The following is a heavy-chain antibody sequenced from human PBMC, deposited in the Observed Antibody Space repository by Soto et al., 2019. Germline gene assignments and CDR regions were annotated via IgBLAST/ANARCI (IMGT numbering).Heavy chain of an antibody. V-gene: IGHV3-33*01. CDR2: IWYDGSNK. CDR3: AGDQTRESITIFGVVPQYYFDY. D-gene: IGHD3-3*01. CDR1: GFTFSSYG. J-gene: IGHJ4*02. Sequence: PGGSLRLSCAASGFTFSSYGMHWVRQAPGKGLEWVAVIWYDGSNKYYADSVKGRFTISRDNSKNTLYLQMNSLRAEDTAVYYCAGDQTRESITIFGVVPQYYFDYWGQGTLVTVSS.